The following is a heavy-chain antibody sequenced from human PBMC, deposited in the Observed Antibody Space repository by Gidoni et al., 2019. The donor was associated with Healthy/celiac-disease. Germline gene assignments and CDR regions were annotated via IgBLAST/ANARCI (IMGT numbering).Heavy chain of an antibody. CDR2: IYTSGST. V-gene: IGHV4-61*02. Sequence: QVQLQESGPGLVKPSQTLSLTCTVSGGSISSGSYYWSWIRQPAGKGLEWIGRIYTSGSTNYNPSLKSRVTISVDTSKNQFSLKLSSVTAADTAVYYCARSFWSGSDFDPWGQGTLVTVSS. CDR3: ARSFWSGSDFDP. J-gene: IGHJ5*02. D-gene: IGHD3-3*01. CDR1: GGSISSGSYY.